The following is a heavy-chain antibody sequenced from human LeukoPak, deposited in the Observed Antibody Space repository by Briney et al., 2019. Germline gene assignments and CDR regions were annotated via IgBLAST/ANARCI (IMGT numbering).Heavy chain of an antibody. CDR2: MNPNSGNT. Sequence: GASVKVSCKTSGYTFTNYDINWVRQATGQGLEWMGWMNPNSGNTGYAQKFQGRVTMTRNTSISTAYMELSSLRSEDTAVYYCARAKRAAGGWFDPWGQGTLVTVSS. CDR3: ARAKRAAGGWFDP. J-gene: IGHJ5*02. V-gene: IGHV1-8*02. D-gene: IGHD6-13*01. CDR1: GYTFTNYD.